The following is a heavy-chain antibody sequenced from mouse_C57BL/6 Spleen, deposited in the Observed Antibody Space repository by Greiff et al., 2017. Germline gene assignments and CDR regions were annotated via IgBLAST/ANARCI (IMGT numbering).Heavy chain of an antibody. Sequence: QVQLQQPGAELVMPGASVKLSCKASGYTFTSYWMHWVKQRPGQGLEWIGEIDPSDSYTNYTQKFKGKSTLTVDKSSSTAYMQLSSLTSEDSAVYYCARSRNDFAWFAYWGPGTLVTVSA. CDR2: IDPSDSYT. D-gene: IGHD2-4*01. CDR1: GYTFTSYW. J-gene: IGHJ3*01. CDR3: ARSRNDFAWFAY. V-gene: IGHV1-69*01.